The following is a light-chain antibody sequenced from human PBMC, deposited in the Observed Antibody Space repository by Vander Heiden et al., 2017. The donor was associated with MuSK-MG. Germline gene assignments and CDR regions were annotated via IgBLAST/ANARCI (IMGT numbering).Light chain of an antibody. Sequence: QAVLTQPASLSASPGASASPTRTLRSGINVATYTIYWYQQKPGSPPQYLLTYRSDSDKQLGSGVPSRFSGSKDASANAGILLISGLQSEDEADYYCLIWHNSAWVFGGGTKLTVL. CDR1: SGINVATYT. J-gene: IGLJ3*02. V-gene: IGLV5-45*01. CDR3: LIWHNSAWV. CDR2: YRSDSDK.